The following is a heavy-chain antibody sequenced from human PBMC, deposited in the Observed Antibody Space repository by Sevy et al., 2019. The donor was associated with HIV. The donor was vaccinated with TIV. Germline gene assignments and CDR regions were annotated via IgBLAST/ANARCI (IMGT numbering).Heavy chain of an antibody. CDR3: ARLNGNSGSYENYYYYGMDV. V-gene: IGHV4-59*12. Sequence: SETLSLTCTVSGGSISSYYWSWIRQPPGKGLEWIGYIYYSGSTNYNPSLKSRVTISVDTSKTHFSLKLSSVTAAETAVYYCARLNGNSGSYENYYYYGMDVWGQGTTITVSS. D-gene: IGHD1-26*01. CDR2: IYYSGST. J-gene: IGHJ6*02. CDR1: GGSISSYY.